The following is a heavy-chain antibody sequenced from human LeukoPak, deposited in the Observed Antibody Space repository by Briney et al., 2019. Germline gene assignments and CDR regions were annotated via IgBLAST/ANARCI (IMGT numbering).Heavy chain of an antibody. D-gene: IGHD1-14*01. V-gene: IGHV4-59*11. CDR2: IYYSGST. CDR3: ARPRTRLDAFDI. Sequence: SETLSLTCTVSGGSISSHYWSWVRQPPGKGLEWIGYIYYSGSTNYNPSLKSRVTISVDTSKNQFSLKLSSVTAADTAVYYCARPRTRLDAFDIWGQGTMVTVSS. J-gene: IGHJ3*02. CDR1: GGSISSHY.